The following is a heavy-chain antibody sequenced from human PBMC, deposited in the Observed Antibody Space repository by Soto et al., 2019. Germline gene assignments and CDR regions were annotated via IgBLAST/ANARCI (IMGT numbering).Heavy chain of an antibody. CDR1: GFTFSSYA. J-gene: IGHJ4*02. CDR2: ISGSGGST. CDR3: AKDPVLGYCSSTSCYSRFSIDY. V-gene: IGHV3-23*01. D-gene: IGHD2-2*01. Sequence: GGSLRLSCAASGFTFSSYAMSWVRQAPGKGLEWVSAISGSGGSTYYADSVKGRFTISRDNSKNTLYLQMNSLRAEDTAVYYCAKDPVLGYCSSTSCYSRFSIDYWGQGTLVTVSS.